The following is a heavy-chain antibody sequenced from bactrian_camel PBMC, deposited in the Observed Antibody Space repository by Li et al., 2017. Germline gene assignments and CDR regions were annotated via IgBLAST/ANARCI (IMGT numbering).Heavy chain of an antibody. CDR3: AAGRPGYRLLVGGMLDDLQYNY. V-gene: IGHV3-3*01. Sequence: HVQLVESGGGSVQAGESLRLSCIASGYTTDVGCMGWFRQAPGKEREGVAAACFGGGPTIYADSVKGRFTLSRHNNAVNLQMNNLKPEDTAMYYCAAGRPGYRLLVGGMLDDLQYNYWGQGTQVTVS. J-gene: IGHJ4*01. CDR1: GYTTDVGC. D-gene: IGHD3*01. CDR2: ACFGGGPT.